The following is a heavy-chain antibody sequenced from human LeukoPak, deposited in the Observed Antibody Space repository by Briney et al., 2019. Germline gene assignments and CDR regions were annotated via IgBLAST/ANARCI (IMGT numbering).Heavy chain of an antibody. CDR2: INPSGGST. V-gene: IGHV1-46*01. J-gene: IGHJ4*02. Sequence: GASVKVSCKASGYTFTSYYMHWVRQAPGQGLEWMGIINPSGGSTSYAQKFQGRVTMTRDMSTSTVYMELSRLRAEDTAVYCWARDQQGVITTHFDYWGQGTLVTVSS. CDR1: GYTFTSYY. D-gene: IGHD3-16*01. CDR3: ARDQQGVITTHFDY.